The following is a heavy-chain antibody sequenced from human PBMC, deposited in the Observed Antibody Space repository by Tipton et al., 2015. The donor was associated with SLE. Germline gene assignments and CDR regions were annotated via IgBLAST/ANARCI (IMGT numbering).Heavy chain of an antibody. CDR3: ARAGGGDSNWFDP. CDR2: IYYSGST. J-gene: IGHJ5*02. V-gene: IGHV4-39*07. Sequence: TLSLTCTVSGGSTSSSSYYWGWIRQPPGKGLEWIGSIYYSGSTYYNPSLKSLVTISVDTSKNQFSLKLSSVTAADTAVYYCARAGGGDSNWFDPWGQGTLVTVSS. CDR1: GGSTSSSSYY. D-gene: IGHD2-21*01.